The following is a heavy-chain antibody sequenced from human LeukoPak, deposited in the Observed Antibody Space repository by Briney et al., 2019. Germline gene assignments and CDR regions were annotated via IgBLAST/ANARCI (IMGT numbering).Heavy chain of an antibody. V-gene: IGHV4-39*07. Sequence: SETLSLTCTVSGGSISSSSYYWGWIRQPPGKGLEWIGSIYYSGSTYYNPSLKSRVTISVDTSKNQFSLKLSSVTAADTAVYYCASLGASFDYWGQGTLVTVSS. D-gene: IGHD1-26*01. CDR2: IYYSGST. J-gene: IGHJ4*02. CDR3: ASLGASFDY. CDR1: GGSISSSSYY.